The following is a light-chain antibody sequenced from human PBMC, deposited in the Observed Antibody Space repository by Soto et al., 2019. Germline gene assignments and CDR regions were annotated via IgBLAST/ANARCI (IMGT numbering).Light chain of an antibody. CDR1: SSDVGGYNY. CDR2: DAS. Sequence: QSVLTQPASVSGSPGQSITISCTGTSSDVGGYNYVSRYQQHPGKAPKLMIYDASNRPSGVSNRFSGSKSGNTASLTISGLQAEDEADYYCSSYTSSSTLWVFGTGTKVTVL. J-gene: IGLJ1*01. V-gene: IGLV2-14*01. CDR3: SSYTSSSTLWV.